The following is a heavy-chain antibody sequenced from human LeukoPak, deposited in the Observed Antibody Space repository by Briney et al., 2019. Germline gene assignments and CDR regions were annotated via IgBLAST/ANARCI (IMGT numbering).Heavy chain of an antibody. V-gene: IGHV1-69*04. CDR2: TIPILGIA. D-gene: IGHD5-24*01. Sequence: ASVKASCKASGGTFSSYAISWVRQAPGQGLEWMGRTIPILGIANYAQKFQGRVTITADKSTSTAYMELSSLRSEDTAVYYCARGGDGYNPYWYFDLWGRGTLVTVSS. CDR1: GGTFSSYA. J-gene: IGHJ2*01. CDR3: ARGGDGYNPYWYFDL.